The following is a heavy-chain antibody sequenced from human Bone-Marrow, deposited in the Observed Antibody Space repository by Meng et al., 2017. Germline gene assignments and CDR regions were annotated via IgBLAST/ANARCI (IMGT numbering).Heavy chain of an antibody. Sequence: QVQRQESGPGLVKPSETLFLTCTVSSGSINSYFWSWIRQPPGKGPEWIGYISYSGSTNYNPSLKSRVTISVDTSKNQFSLKLSSVTAADTAVYYCARAIATRPDVFDYWGQGTLVTVSS. CDR2: ISYSGST. V-gene: IGHV4-59*01. CDR3: ARAIATRPDVFDY. J-gene: IGHJ4*02. CDR1: SGSINSYF. D-gene: IGHD6-6*01.